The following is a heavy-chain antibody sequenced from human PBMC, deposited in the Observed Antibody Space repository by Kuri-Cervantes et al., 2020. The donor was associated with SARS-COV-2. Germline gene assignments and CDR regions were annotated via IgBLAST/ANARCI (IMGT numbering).Heavy chain of an antibody. CDR2: ISYDGSNK. CDR1: GFTFSSYA. Sequence: GGSLRLSCAASGFTFSSYAMHWVRQAPGKGLEWVAVISYDGSNKYYADSVEGRFTIPRDNSKDTVHLQMNSLTGDDTAIYYCSKDTERTPYFDFWGQGTLVTVSS. D-gene: IGHD1-1*01. V-gene: IGHV3-30-3*01. J-gene: IGHJ4*02. CDR3: SKDTERTPYFDF.